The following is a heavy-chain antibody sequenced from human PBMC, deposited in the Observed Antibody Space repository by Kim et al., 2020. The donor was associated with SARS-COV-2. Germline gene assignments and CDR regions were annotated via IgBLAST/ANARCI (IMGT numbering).Heavy chain of an antibody. Sequence: SETLSLTCSVSDGSISNHYWSWIRQPPGKGLEWIGYVYYSGYTSYSPSLRSRVTISVDNAKNQSSLRLSSVTAADTAVYYCARGNDDYAYFDYWGRGTLVTVSS. CDR3: ARGNDDYAYFDY. CDR1: DGSISNHY. D-gene: IGHD4-17*01. CDR2: VYYSGYT. J-gene: IGHJ4*02. V-gene: IGHV4-59*11.